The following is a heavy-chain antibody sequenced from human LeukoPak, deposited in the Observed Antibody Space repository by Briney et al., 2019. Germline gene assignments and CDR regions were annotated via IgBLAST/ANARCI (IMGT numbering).Heavy chain of an antibody. V-gene: IGHV4-59*01. CDR2: IYYSGST. CDR3: ARDSKAAWEGAFDI. J-gene: IGHJ3*02. D-gene: IGHD1-26*01. Sequence: SETLSLTCTVSGGSISSYYWSWIRQPPGKGLEWIGYIYYSGSTNYNPSLKSRVTISVDTSKNQFSLKLSSVTAADTAVYYCARDSKAAWEGAFDIWGQGTMVTVSS. CDR1: GGSISSYY.